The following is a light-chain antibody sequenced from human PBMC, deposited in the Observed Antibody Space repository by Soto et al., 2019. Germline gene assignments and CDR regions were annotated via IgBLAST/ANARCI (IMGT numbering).Light chain of an antibody. V-gene: IGKV1-39*01. CDR1: QTIGKY. CDR2: DAS. J-gene: IGKJ3*01. Sequence: DIQMTQSPSSLSASVGDRVTITCRASQTIGKYLNWYQQQPGKAPKLLIYDASYLQSGVPSRFSGSESGTDFTLNISDLRPEDFATYYCQQSFSIPFTVGPGTKVDIK. CDR3: QQSFSIPFT.